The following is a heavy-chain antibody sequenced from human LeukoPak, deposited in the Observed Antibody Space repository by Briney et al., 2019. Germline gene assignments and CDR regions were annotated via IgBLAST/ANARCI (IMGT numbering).Heavy chain of an antibody. V-gene: IGHV5-51*01. CDR1: GYSFTSYW. J-gene: IGHJ6*04. CDR3: ARHSIPGYCSGGSCPSDLYGMDV. Sequence: GESLKISCKGSGYSFTSYWIGWVRQMPGKGLEWMGIIYPGDSDTRYSPSFQGQVTISADKSISTAYLQWSSLKASDTAMYYCARHSIPGYCSGGSCPSDLYGMDVWGKGTTVTVSS. D-gene: IGHD2-15*01. CDR2: IYPGDSDT.